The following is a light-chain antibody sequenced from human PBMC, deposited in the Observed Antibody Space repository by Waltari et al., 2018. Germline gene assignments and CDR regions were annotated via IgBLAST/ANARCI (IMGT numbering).Light chain of an antibody. CDR2: GVD. J-gene: IGLJ2*01. CDR1: SSDVGGYND. CDR3: NSCTGDSTLI. Sequence: QSALTQPAFVSGSPGQSITISCTGTSSDVGGYNDVAWYQQHPCKAPKLILYGVDNRPSGVCNRFSGSKSVNTASLTISGLQVEDEADYYCNSCTGDSTLIFGGGTKVTVL. V-gene: IGLV2-14*01.